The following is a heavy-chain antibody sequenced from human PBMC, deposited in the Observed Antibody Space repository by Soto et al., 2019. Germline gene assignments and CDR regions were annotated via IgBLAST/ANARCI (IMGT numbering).Heavy chain of an antibody. J-gene: IGHJ4*02. V-gene: IGHV4-39*01. CDR2: IHYSGST. CDR3: AIHAGTMLPIDF. CDR1: GDSMTSRNFY. D-gene: IGHD3-10*02. Sequence: PSETLSLTCTVSGDSMTSRNFYCGWIRQPPGKGLEWIGSIHYSGSTYYTPSLRGRVNIFVDTSKTQFSLKLSSVTAADTAIYYCAIHAGTMLPIDFWGQGTLVTVS.